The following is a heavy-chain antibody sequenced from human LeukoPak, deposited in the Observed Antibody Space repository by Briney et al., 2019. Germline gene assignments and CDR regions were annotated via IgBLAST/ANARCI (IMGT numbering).Heavy chain of an antibody. CDR2: INSDGSST. D-gene: IGHD3-22*01. CDR1: GFTFSSYW. J-gene: IGHJ3*02. Sequence: GGSLRLSCAASGFTFSSYWMHWVRQAPGKGLVWVSRINSDGSSTGYADSVKGRFTISRDNAKNTLYLQMNSLRAEDTAVYYCARDLIPYYYDSSGTPPAFDIWGQGTMVTVSS. CDR3: ARDLIPYYYDSSGTPPAFDI. V-gene: IGHV3-74*01.